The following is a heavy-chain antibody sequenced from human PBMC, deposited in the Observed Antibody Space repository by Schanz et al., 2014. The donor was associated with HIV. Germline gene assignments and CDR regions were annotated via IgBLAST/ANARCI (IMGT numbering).Heavy chain of an antibody. J-gene: IGHJ6*02. CDR1: GFTFSSYG. CDR3: AKDQGYDFWSGYYNYYGMDV. Sequence: QVQLLESGGGVVQPGRSLRLSCAASGFTFSSYGMHWVRQAQGKGPEWVAVIWYDGSHTYYADSVKGRFTISRDNSKNTLYLQMNSLRAEDTAVYYCAKDQGYDFWSGYYNYYGMDVWGQGTTVTVSS. CDR2: IWYDGSHT. V-gene: IGHV3-33*06. D-gene: IGHD3-3*01.